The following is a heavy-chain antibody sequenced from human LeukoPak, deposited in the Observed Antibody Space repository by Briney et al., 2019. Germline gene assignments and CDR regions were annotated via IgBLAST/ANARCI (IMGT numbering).Heavy chain of an antibody. V-gene: IGHV1-2*02. CDR2: INPNNGGT. Sequence: ASVKVSCKASGYTFTGYYMYWVRQAPGQGLEWMGWINPNNGGTNYAQKFQGRVTMTRDTSISTAYMELSRLRSDDTAVYYCARGIYSYGYFVGCMDVWGQGTTVTVSS. CDR3: ARGIYSYGYFVGCMDV. D-gene: IGHD5-18*01. CDR1: GYTFTGYY. J-gene: IGHJ6*02.